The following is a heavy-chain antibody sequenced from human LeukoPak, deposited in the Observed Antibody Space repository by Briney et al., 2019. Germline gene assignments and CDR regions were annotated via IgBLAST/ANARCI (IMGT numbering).Heavy chain of an antibody. CDR2: INPNSGGT. CDR3: ARDSGSDAFDI. J-gene: IGHJ3*02. Sequence: ASVKVSCKSSGYTFTDYYIHWVRQAPGQGLEWMGWINPNSGGTNYAQKFQGRVSMTRGTSISTGYVDLSRLRSDDTAVYYCARDSGSDAFDIWGQGTMVTVSS. D-gene: IGHD3-10*01. CDR1: GYTFTDYY. V-gene: IGHV1-2*02.